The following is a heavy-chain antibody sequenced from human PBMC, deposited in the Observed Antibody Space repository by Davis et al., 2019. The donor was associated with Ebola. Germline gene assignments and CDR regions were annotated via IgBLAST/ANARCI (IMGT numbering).Heavy chain of an antibody. V-gene: IGHV1-3*01. J-gene: IGHJ5*02. D-gene: IGHD6-13*01. CDR3: ARHGGQQLPGGYNWFDP. Sequence: PSVKVSCKASGYTFTSYAMHWVRQAPGQRLEWMGWINAGNGNTKYSQKFQGRVTITRDTSASTAYMELSSLRSEDTAVYYCARHGGQQLPGGYNWFDPWGQGTLVTVSS. CDR2: INAGNGNT. CDR1: GYTFTSYA.